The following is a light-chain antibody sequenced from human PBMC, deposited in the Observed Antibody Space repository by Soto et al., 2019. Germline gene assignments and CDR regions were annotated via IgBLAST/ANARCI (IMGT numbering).Light chain of an antibody. CDR2: DAS. Sequence: EIVLTQSPATLSLSPGERATLSCRASQSVSRYVAWYQQKVGQAPRLLIFDASTRATGIPARFSGSGSGTAFTLTISSLEPEDFAVYYCQQRSTWPYTFGQGTKVDIK. J-gene: IGKJ2*01. V-gene: IGKV3-11*01. CDR1: QSVSRY. CDR3: QQRSTWPYT.